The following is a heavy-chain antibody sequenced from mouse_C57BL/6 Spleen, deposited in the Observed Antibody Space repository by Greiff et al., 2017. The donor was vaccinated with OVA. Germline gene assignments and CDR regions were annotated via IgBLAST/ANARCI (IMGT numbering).Heavy chain of an antibody. V-gene: IGHV1-15*01. J-gene: IGHJ4*01. Sequence: VQLMESGAELVRPGASVTLSCKASGYTFTDYEMHWVKQTPVHGLEWIGAIDPETGGTAYNQKFKGKAILTADKSSSTAYMELRSLTSEDSAVYYCTRYGSSWSYYAMDYWGQGTSVTVSS. CDR1: GYTFTDYE. CDR3: TRYGSSWSYYAMDY. D-gene: IGHD1-1*01. CDR2: IDPETGGT.